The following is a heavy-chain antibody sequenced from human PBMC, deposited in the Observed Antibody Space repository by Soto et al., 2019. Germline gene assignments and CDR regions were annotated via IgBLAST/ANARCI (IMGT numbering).Heavy chain of an antibody. CDR3: ARLREDNWNSVGFDC. CDR1: GGSISSYY. Sequence: SETLSLTCTVSGGSISSYYWGWIRQPPGKGLEWIGYIYYSGSTNYNPSLKSRVTISVDTSKKQFSLKLSSVTAADTAVYYCARLREDNWNSVGFDCWGQGALSPSPQ. J-gene: IGHJ4*02. D-gene: IGHD1-7*01. CDR2: IYYSGST. V-gene: IGHV4-59*08.